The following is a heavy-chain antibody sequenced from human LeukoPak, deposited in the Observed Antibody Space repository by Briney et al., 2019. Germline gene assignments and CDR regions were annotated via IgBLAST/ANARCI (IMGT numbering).Heavy chain of an antibody. CDR1: GYSISSGYY. CDR2: IYHSGST. V-gene: IGHV4-38-2*02. D-gene: IGHD2/OR15-2a*01. J-gene: IGHJ6*03. Sequence: SETLSLTCTVSGYSISSGYYWGWIRQPPGKGLEWIGGIYHSGSTYYNPSLKSRVTISVDTSKNQFSLKLSSVTAADTAVYYCARIQYYYYYYMDVWGKGTTVTVSS. CDR3: ARIQYYYYYYMDV.